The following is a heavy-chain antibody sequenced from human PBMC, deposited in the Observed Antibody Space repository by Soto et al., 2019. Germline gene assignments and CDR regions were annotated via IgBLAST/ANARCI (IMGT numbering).Heavy chain of an antibody. J-gene: IGHJ6*02. Sequence: QVQLVQSGAEVKKPGASVKVSCKASGYTFTSYDVNWVRQATGLGLEWMGWMNPNSGNTGYAQKFQGRVTMTRNTSISTAYLELSSVRSEDTAVYYCAIGLGYCSSTCCYLYYYYYGMDVWGQGTTVTVSS. D-gene: IGHD2-2*03. CDR1: GYTFTSYD. V-gene: IGHV1-8*01. CDR2: MNPNSGNT. CDR3: AIGLGYCSSTCCYLYYYYYGMDV.